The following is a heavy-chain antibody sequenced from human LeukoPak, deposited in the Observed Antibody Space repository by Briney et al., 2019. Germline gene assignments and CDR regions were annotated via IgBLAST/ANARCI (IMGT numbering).Heavy chain of an antibody. CDR1: GFTVSSNY. Sequence: GGSLRLSCAASGFTVSSNYMSWVRQAPGKGLGWVSVIYSGGSTYYADSVKGRFTISRDNSKNTLYLQMNSLRAEDTAVYYCARGAGRRLWPTYYYGMDVWGQGTTVTVSS. J-gene: IGHJ6*02. CDR3: ARGAGRRLWPTYYYGMDV. CDR2: IYSGGST. V-gene: IGHV3-53*01. D-gene: IGHD5-18*01.